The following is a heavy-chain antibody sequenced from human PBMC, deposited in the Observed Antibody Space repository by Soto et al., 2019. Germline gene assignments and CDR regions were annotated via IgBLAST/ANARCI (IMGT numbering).Heavy chain of an antibody. CDR2: VHDTGSS. V-gene: IGHV4-31*03. CDR1: GGSISSGGYY. CDR3: ARSQMATTGPYFDF. D-gene: IGHD1-1*01. J-gene: IGHJ4*01. Sequence: LSLTCTVSGGSISSGGYYWTWIRQHPVRGLEWIGYVHDTGSSFYHPPLKSRVTISLETSKIQFSLNLRSVTAADTAVYYCARSQMATTGPYFDFWGHGTQVTVSS.